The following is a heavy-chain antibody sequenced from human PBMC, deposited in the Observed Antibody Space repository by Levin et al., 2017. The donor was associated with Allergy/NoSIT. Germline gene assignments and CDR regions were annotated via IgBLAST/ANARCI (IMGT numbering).Heavy chain of an antibody. J-gene: IGHJ6*02. CDR1: GGSISSYY. CDR3: ARDGVILGDTNYYYGMDV. Sequence: PSETLSLTCTVSGGSISSYYWSWIRQPPGKGLEWIGCMYYSGNTKYNPSLKSRVTISLDTSKNQFSLKLSSVTAADTAVYYCARDGVILGDTNYYYGMDVWGQGTTVTVSS. CDR2: MYYSGNT. V-gene: IGHV4-59*01. D-gene: IGHD1-26*01.